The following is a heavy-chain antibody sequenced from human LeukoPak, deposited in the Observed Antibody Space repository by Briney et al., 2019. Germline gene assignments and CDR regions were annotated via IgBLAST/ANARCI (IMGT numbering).Heavy chain of an antibody. D-gene: IGHD4-23*01. CDR1: GFTFSSCE. CDR3: ARDRYGGTDY. CDR2: IKQDGSEK. J-gene: IGHJ4*02. V-gene: IGHV3-7*01. Sequence: GGSLRLSCAASGFTFSSCEMNWVRQTPGKGLEWVANIKQDGSEKYYVDSVKGRFTISRDNAKNSLYLQMNSLRAEDTAVYYCARDRYGGTDYWGQGTLVTVSS.